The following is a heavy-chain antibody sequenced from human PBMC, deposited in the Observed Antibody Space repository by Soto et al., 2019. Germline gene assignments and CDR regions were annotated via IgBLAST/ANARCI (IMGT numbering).Heavy chain of an antibody. CDR1: GGTFSSYA. CDR3: ARDHCSSTSCYRRSFYYGMDV. CDR2: IIPIFGTA. D-gene: IGHD2-2*01. V-gene: IGHV1-69*13. J-gene: IGHJ6*02. Sequence: GASVKVSCKASGGTFSSYAISWVRQAPGQGLEWMGGIIPIFGTANYAQKFQGRVTITADESTSTAYMELSSLRSEDTAVYYCARDHCSSTSCYRRSFYYGMDVWGQGTTVNVPS.